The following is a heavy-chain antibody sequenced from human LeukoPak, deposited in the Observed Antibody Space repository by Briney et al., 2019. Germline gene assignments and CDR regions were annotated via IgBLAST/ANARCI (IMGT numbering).Heavy chain of an antibody. CDR3: ARQPTMVRGVIYGMDV. CDR2: IYRGDSDT. J-gene: IGHJ6*02. V-gene: IGHV5-51*01. D-gene: IGHD3-10*01. CDR1: GYSFTSYW. Sequence: GESLKISCKGSGYSFTSYWIGWVRQMPGKGLEWMGIIYRGDSDTRYSPTFQGQVAISADKSISTAYLQWSSLKASDTAMYYCARQPTMVRGVIYGMDVWGQGTTVTVSS.